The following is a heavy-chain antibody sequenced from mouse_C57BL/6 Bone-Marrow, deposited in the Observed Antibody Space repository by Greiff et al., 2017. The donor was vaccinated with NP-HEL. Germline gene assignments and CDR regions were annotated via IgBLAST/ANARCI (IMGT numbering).Heavy chain of an antibody. D-gene: IGHD2-12*01. CDR3: ARSAYYTPYFDY. CDR2: IYPGDGDT. Sequence: QVQLKQSGPELVKPGASVKISCKASGYAFSSSWMNWVKQRPGKGLEWIGRIYPGDGDTNYNGKFKGKATLTADKSSSTAYMQLSSLTSEDSAVYFCARSAYYTPYFDYWGQGTTLTVSS. J-gene: IGHJ2*01. V-gene: IGHV1-82*01. CDR1: GYAFSSSW.